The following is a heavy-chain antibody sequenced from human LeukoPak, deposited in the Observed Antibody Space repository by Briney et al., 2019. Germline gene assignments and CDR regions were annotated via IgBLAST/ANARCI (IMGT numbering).Heavy chain of an antibody. CDR1: GGSISSGGYY. J-gene: IGHJ4*02. Sequence: SETLSLTCTVSGGSISSGGYYWSWIRQHPGTGLERIGYIYYSGSTYYNPSLKSRVTISVDTSKNQFSLKLSSVTAADTAVYYCARGVLITGTIDYWGQGTLVTVSS. CDR3: ARGVLITGTIDY. D-gene: IGHD1-20*01. CDR2: IYYSGST. V-gene: IGHV4-31*03.